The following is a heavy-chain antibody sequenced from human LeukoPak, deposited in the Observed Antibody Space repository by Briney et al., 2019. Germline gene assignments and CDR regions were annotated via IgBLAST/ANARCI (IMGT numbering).Heavy chain of an antibody. D-gene: IGHD3-22*01. CDR2: ISGSGGST. J-gene: IGHJ4*02. CDR1: GFTFSSYW. CDR3: AKRRGIVVVITTLFDY. V-gene: IGHV3-23*01. Sequence: GGSLRLSCAASGFTFSSYWMSWVRQAPGKGLEWVSAISGSGGSTYYADSVKGRFTISRDNSKNTLYLQMNSLRAEDTAVYYCAKRRGIVVVITTLFDYWGQGTLVTVFS.